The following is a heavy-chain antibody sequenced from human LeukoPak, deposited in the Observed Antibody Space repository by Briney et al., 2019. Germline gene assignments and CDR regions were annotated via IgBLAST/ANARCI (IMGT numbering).Heavy chain of an antibody. CDR3: AKGVSSSWPNDAFDI. CDR2: ISGSGGNT. D-gene: IGHD6-13*01. V-gene: IGHV3-23*01. Sequence: GGSLRLSCAASGFTFSSYAMSWVRQAPGKGLEWVSAISGSGGNTYYADSVKGRFTISRDNSKNTLYLQMNSLRTEDTAVYYCAKGVSSSWPNDAFDIWGQGTMVTVSS. CDR1: GFTFSSYA. J-gene: IGHJ3*02.